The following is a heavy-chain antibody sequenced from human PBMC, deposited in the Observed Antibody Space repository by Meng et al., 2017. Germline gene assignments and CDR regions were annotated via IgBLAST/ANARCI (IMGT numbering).Heavy chain of an antibody. J-gene: IGHJ4*02. V-gene: IGHV4-34*01. Sequence: QVELPQWGRVRFKPSDTLSLTCAGMGGSFSGYSWSWIRQPPGKGLEWIGEINHSGSTNYNPSLKSRVTMSLDTSKNQFSLRLSSVTAADTAVYYCARSHSVTIVAFDYWGQGTLVTVSS. CDR2: INHSGST. CDR1: GGSFSGYS. CDR3: ARSHSVTIVAFDY. D-gene: IGHD4-17*01.